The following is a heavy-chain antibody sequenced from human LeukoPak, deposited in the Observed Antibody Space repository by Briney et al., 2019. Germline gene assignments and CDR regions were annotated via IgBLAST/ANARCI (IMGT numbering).Heavy chain of an antibody. J-gene: IGHJ4*02. Sequence: NPGGSLRLSCAASGFTFSSYSMNWVRQAPGKGLEWVSDISSSSSTIYYADSVKGRFTISRDNAKNSLYLEMNSLRAEDTAVYYCARTYYDFWSGYYSHEGNPFDYWGQGTLVTVSS. V-gene: IGHV3-48*01. CDR2: ISSSSSTI. CDR1: GFTFSSYS. D-gene: IGHD3-3*01. CDR3: ARTYYDFWSGYYSHEGNPFDY.